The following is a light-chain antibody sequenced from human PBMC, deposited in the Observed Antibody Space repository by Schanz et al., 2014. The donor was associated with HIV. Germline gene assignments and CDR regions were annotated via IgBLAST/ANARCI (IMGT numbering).Light chain of an antibody. CDR1: QSISPW. V-gene: IGKV1-5*03. Sequence: DIQMTQSPSTLSASVGDRVTITCRASQSISPWLAWYQQKPGKTPKLLINEASNLQSGVPSRFSGSGSGTEFTLTISSLQPDDFATYYCQQYNDNSSIFGQGTKLEFK. J-gene: IGKJ2*01. CDR3: QQYNDNSSI. CDR2: EAS.